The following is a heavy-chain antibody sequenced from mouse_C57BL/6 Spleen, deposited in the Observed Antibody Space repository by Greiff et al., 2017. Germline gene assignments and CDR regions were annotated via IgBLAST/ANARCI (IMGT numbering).Heavy chain of an antibody. J-gene: IGHJ4*01. V-gene: IGHV10-3*01. CDR3: VRDPSYVRDYAMDY. CDR1: GFTFNTYA. CDR2: IRSKSSNYAT. D-gene: IGHD2-12*01. Sequence: DVKLVESGGGLVQPKGSLKLSCAASGFTFNTYAMHWVRQAPGKGLEWVARIRSKSSNYATYYADSVKDRFTISRDDSQSMLYLQMNNLKTEDTAMYYCVRDPSYVRDYAMDYWGQGTSVTVSS.